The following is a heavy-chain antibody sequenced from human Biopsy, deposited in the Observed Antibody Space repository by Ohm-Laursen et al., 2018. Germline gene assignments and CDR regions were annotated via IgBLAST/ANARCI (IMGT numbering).Heavy chain of an antibody. V-gene: IGHV4-59*01. J-gene: IGHJ4*02. D-gene: IGHD4-23*01. CDR3: ARGSNDFGGLYFPR. CDR1: DFSFTGNY. CDR2: ISYTGYT. Sequence: SETLSCTCTVFDFSFTGNYWSWHPQPPGQGLEWIVHISYTGYTSDNASIKSRVTISVDPSRNHFSLRLSSLTAADTAVYYCARGSNDFGGLYFPRWGQGTLLTVSS.